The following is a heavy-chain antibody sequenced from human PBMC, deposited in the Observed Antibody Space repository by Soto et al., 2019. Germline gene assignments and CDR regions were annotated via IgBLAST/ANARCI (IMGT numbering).Heavy chain of an antibody. D-gene: IGHD6-13*01. Sequence: QVQLQQWGAGLLKPSETLSLTCAVYGGSFSGYYWSWIRQPPGKGLAWIGEINHSGSTNYNPSRNRRVTISVDTSKNQFSLKLSSVPAADPAVYYCAIHDVPKRSSKSPKYFQHWGQGTLVTVSS. J-gene: IGHJ1*01. CDR2: INHSGST. V-gene: IGHV4-34*01. CDR3: AIHDVPKRSSKSPKYFQH. CDR1: GGSFSGYY.